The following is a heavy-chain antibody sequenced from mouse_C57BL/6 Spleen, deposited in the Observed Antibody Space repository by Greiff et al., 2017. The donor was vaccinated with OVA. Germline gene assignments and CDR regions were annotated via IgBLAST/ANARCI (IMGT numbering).Heavy chain of an antibody. Sequence: VQLQQSGAELVKPGASVKISCKASGYAFSSYWMNWVKQRPGKGLEWIGQIYPGDGDTNYNGKFKGKATLTADKSSSTAYMQLSSLTSEDSAVYFCARGEVYYDYGDAYWGQGTLVTVSA. J-gene: IGHJ3*01. CDR2: IYPGDGDT. CDR1: GYAFSSYW. V-gene: IGHV1-80*01. D-gene: IGHD2-4*01. CDR3: ARGEVYYDYGDAY.